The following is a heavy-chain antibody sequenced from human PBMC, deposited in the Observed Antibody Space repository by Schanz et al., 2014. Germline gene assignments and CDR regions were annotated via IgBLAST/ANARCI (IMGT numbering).Heavy chain of an antibody. CDR3: AGAYCTSTSCYTGYYYMDV. J-gene: IGHJ6*03. CDR2: IIPILGIA. CDR1: GGTFSSYT. V-gene: IGHV1-69*02. Sequence: QVQLVQSGAEVKKPGASVKVSCKASGGTFSSYTISWVRQAPGQGLEWIGRIIPILGIANYAQNFQGRVTITADKSTSTTYMEMTSLRSEDTAVYDCAGAYCTSTSCYTGYYYMDVWGKGTTVTVSS. D-gene: IGHD2-2*02.